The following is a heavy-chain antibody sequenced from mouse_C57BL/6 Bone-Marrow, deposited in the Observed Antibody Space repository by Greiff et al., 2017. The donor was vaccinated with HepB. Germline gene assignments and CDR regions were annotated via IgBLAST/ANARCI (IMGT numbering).Heavy chain of an antibody. CDR3: AREPYSNGWYFDV. V-gene: IGHV5-15*01. CDR2: ISNLAYSI. Sequence: EVHLVESGGGLVQPGGSLKLSCAASGFTFSDYGMAWVRQAPRKGPEWVAFISNLAYSIYYADTVTGRFTISRENAKNTLYLEMSSLRSEDTAMYYCAREPYSNGWYFDVWGTGTTVTVSS. J-gene: IGHJ1*03. CDR1: GFTFSDYG. D-gene: IGHD2-5*01.